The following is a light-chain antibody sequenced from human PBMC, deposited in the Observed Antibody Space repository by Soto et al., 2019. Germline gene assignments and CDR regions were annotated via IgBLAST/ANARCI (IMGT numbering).Light chain of an antibody. CDR2: GAS. V-gene: IGKV3-20*01. J-gene: IGKJ1*01. CDR1: QFASSSS. CDR3: QHYNSYSEA. Sequence: RASQFASSSSLAWYQQKLGQAPRLLIYGASSRATGIPDRFSGSGSGTDFTLTISSLQPDDFATYYCQHYNSYSEAFGQGTKVDI.